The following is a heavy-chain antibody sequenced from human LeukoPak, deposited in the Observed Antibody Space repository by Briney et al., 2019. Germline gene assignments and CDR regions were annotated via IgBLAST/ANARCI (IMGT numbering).Heavy chain of an antibody. CDR1: GGSISSSSYY. CDR2: IYYSGRT. J-gene: IGHJ4*02. Sequence: PSETLSLTCTVSGGSISSSSYYWGWIRQPPGKGLEWIGNIYYSGRTYYNPSLKSRVTISVDTSKNQFSLKLSSVTAADTAVYYCARFAYCGGHCWYYFDYWGQGSLVTVSS. D-gene: IGHD2-21*02. V-gene: IGHV4-39*07. CDR3: ARFAYCGGHCWYYFDY.